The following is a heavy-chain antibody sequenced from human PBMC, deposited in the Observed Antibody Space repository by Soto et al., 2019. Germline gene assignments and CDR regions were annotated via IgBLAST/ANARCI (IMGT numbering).Heavy chain of an antibody. D-gene: IGHD6-6*01. CDR2: IYYSGST. J-gene: IGHJ6*02. CDR3: ARAEIAARPRYYYYGRDV. V-gene: IGHV4-59*01. CDR1: GGSISSYY. Sequence: PSATLSLTCTVSGGSISSYYWSWIRQPPGKGLEWIGYIYYSGSTNYNPSLKSRVTISVDTSKNQFSLKLSSVTAADTAVYYCARAEIAARPRYYYYGRDVWGQVTTVTVS.